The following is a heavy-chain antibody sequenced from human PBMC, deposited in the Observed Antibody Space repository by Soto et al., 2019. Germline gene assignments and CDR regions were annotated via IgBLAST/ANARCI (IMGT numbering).Heavy chain of an antibody. CDR3: AKNQERELPRVIDF. CDR1: GLTFSNYA. V-gene: IGHV3-23*01. D-gene: IGHD1-7*01. Sequence: LRLSCATSGLTFSNYAMSWVRQAPGGGLEWVSSMSGSSSTTYYADSMRGRFTISRDRSKNTLYLQMSSLRAEDTALYYCAKNQERELPRVIDFWGQGTLVTVS. J-gene: IGHJ4*02. CDR2: MSGSSSTT.